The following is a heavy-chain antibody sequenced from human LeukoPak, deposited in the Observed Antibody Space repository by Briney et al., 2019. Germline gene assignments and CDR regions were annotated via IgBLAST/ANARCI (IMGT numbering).Heavy chain of an antibody. J-gene: IGHJ4*02. D-gene: IGHD6-13*01. V-gene: IGHV3-30*02. CDR1: GFTFSSYG. CDR3: ANTAAAGTNLGDY. Sequence: GGSLRLSCAASGFTFSSYGMHWVRQAPGKGLEWVAFIRYDGSNKYYADSVKGRFTISRDNSKNTLYLQMNSLRAEDTAVYYCANTAAAGTNLGDYWGQGTLVTVSS. CDR2: IRYDGSNK.